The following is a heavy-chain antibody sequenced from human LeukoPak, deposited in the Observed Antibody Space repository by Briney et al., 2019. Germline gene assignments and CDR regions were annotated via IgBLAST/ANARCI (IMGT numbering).Heavy chain of an antibody. CDR2: ISNSDDST. Sequence: GGSLRLSCAASGFPFSSYAMSWVRQAPGKGLEWVSTISNSDDSTYYADSVKGRFTISRDNSENTLFLRMNSLRAEDTAVYYCATIDYWGQGTLVTVSS. CDR3: ATIDY. J-gene: IGHJ4*02. V-gene: IGHV3-23*01. CDR1: GFPFSSYA.